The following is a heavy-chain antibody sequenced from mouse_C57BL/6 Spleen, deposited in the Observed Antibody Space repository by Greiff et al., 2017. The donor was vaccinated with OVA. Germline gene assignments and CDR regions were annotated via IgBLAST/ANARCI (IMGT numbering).Heavy chain of an antibody. D-gene: IGHD2-4*01. CDR3: ARWVDYDGYYYAMDY. CDR2: IDPSDSYT. CDR1: GYTFTSYW. J-gene: IGHJ4*01. V-gene: IGHV1-50*01. Sequence: QVQLQQPGAELVKPGASVKLSCKASGYTFTSYWMQWVKQRPGQGLEWIGEIDPSDSYTNYNQKFKGKATLTVDTSSSTAYMQLSSLTSEDSSVYYYARWVDYDGYYYAMDYWGQGTSVTVSS.